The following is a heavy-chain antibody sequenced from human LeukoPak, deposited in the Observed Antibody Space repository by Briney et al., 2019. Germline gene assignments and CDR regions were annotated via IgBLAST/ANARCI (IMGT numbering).Heavy chain of an antibody. V-gene: IGHV3-23*01. Sequence: GGSLRLSCAASGFTFSSYGMSWVRQAPGRGLEWVSSIRGSGGNTYYADSVRGRFTISTDNSKNTLYLQMNSLRTEDTALYYCAKGLERESRLDSWGQGTLVTVSS. CDR2: IRGSGGNT. D-gene: IGHD1-1*01. CDR3: AKGLERESRLDS. J-gene: IGHJ4*02. CDR1: GFTFSSYG.